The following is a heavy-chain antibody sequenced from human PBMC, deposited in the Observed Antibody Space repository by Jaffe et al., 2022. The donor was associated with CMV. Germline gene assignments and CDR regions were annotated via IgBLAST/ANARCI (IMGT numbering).Heavy chain of an antibody. CDR2: ISHTGYT. V-gene: IGHV4-4*02. J-gene: IGHJ4*02. D-gene: IGHD6-19*01. CDR3: AQHSGKSFGY. Sequence: QVQLQESGPGLVKPSGTLSLTCDVSIDSFKDDWWSWVRQPPGKGLEWIGEISHTGYTKYNTYNPSLKSRVTISIDNAKNQLSLRLTSVIAADTGVYYCAQHSGKSFGYWGQGTLATVSS. CDR1: IDSFKDDW.